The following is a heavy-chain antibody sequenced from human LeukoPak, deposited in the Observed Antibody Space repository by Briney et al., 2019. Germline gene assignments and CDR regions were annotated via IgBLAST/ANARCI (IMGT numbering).Heavy chain of an antibody. CDR1: GFTFGDYA. V-gene: IGHV3-49*04. Sequence: GGSLRLSCTGSGFTFGDYAMSWVRQAPGKGLEWVGFIRSRAYGGTTEYAASVKGRFTISRDDSKSIAYLQMNSLKTEDTAVYYCTSVHWSYYYGSGSQNWFDPWGQGTLVTVSS. D-gene: IGHD3-10*01. J-gene: IGHJ5*02. CDR3: TSVHWSYYYGSGSQNWFDP. CDR2: IRSRAYGGTT.